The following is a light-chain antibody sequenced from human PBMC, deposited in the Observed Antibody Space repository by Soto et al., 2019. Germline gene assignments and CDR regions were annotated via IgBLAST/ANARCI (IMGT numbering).Light chain of an antibody. CDR1: SSDVGGYNY. CDR2: DVS. Sequence: QSALTQPRSVSGSPGQSVTISCTGTSSDVGGYNYVSWHQQHPGKAPKLMIYDVSKRPSGVPDRFSGSKSGNTASLTISGLQAEDEADYYCCSYAGSYTLGVFGGGTKLTVL. CDR3: CSYAGSYTLGV. V-gene: IGLV2-11*01. J-gene: IGLJ2*01.